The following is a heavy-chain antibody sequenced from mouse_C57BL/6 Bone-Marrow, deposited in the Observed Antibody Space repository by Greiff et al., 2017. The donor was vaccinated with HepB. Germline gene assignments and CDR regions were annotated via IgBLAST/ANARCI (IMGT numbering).Heavy chain of an antibody. J-gene: IGHJ4*01. V-gene: IGHV10-1*01. D-gene: IGHD6-1*01. CDR3: VRHEATWGYAMDY. Sequence: GGGLVQPKGSLKLSCAASGFSFNTYAMNWVRQAPGKGLEWVARIRSKSNNYATYYADSVKDRFTISRDDSESMLYLQMNNLKTEDTAMYYCVRHEATWGYAMDYWGQGTSVTVSS. CDR1: GFSFNTYA. CDR2: IRSKSNNYAT.